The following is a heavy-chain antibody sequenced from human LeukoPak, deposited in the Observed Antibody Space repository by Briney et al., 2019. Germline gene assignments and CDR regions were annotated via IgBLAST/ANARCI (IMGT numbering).Heavy chain of an antibody. Sequence: ASVKVSCKASGYIFTDYYMHWVRQAPGQGLEWMGIINTSGGSTTYAQKFQGRVSMTRDTSTSTVYLEVSSLRSEDTAVYYCARSQGGNTLWFDPWGQGTLVTVSS. J-gene: IGHJ5*02. CDR2: INTSGGST. CDR3: ARSQGGNTLWFDP. V-gene: IGHV1-46*01. CDR1: GYIFTDYY. D-gene: IGHD4-23*01.